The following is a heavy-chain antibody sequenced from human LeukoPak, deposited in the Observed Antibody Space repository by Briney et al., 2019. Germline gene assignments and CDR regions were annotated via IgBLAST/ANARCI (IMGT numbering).Heavy chain of an antibody. Sequence: GGSLTLSFPASELDFSSHPMTWVRQPPGRGREWVSAISISGSKTYYADSVKGRFTISRDNSKNTLYLQMNSLRAEDTAVYYCANEIRPNDYWGQGTQVTVSS. CDR2: ISISGSKT. J-gene: IGHJ4*02. CDR1: ELDFSSHP. D-gene: IGHD4-17*01. V-gene: IGHV3-23*01. CDR3: ANEIRPNDY.